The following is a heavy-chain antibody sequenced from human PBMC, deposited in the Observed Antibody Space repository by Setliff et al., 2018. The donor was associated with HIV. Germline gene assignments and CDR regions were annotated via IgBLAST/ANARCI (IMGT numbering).Heavy chain of an antibody. CDR3: ARSLLPSITVAGTIGY. D-gene: IGHD6-19*01. CDR1: GGSISSGTYF. V-gene: IGHV4-61*09. CDR2: IHTSGNA. Sequence: SETLSLTCTVSGGSISSGTYFWSWIRQPAGKGLEWIGHIHTSGNANYNPSLNSRVTTSVDTSKNHFSLKLSSVTAADTAVYYCARSLLPSITVAGTIGYWGQGSLVTVSS. J-gene: IGHJ4*02.